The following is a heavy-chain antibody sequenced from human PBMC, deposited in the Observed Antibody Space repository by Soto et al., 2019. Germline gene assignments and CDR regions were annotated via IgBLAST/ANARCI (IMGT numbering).Heavy chain of an antibody. CDR3: AKGTLTKTSSPPNY. D-gene: IGHD6-13*01. V-gene: IGHV3-23*01. CDR2: ISGSGGST. CDR1: GFTFSSYA. J-gene: IGHJ4*02. Sequence: PVGSLKISCAASGFTFSSYAMSWVRQAPGKGLEWVSAISGSGGSTYYADSVKGRFTISRDNSKNTLYLQMNSLRAEDTAVYYCAKGTLTKTSSPPNYWGQGTLVTVSS.